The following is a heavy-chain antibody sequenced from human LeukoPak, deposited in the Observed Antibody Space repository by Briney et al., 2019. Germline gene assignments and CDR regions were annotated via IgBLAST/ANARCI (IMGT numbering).Heavy chain of an antibody. CDR1: GYTFTGYY. CDR3: ARESCSGGSCYGKTNWFDP. CDR2: INPNSGGT. D-gene: IGHD2-15*01. J-gene: IGHJ5*02. Sequence: GASVKVSCKASGYTFTGYYMHWVRQAPGQGLEWMGWINPNSGGTNYAQKFQGRVTMTRDTSISTDYMELSRLRSDDTAVYYCARESCSGGSCYGKTNWFDPWGQGTLVTVSS. V-gene: IGHV1-2*02.